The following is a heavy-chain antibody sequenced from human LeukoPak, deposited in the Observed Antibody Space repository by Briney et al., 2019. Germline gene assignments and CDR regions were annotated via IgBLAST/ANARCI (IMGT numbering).Heavy chain of an antibody. V-gene: IGHV3-48*03. Sequence: GSLRLSRAASGFTFSSYEMKWVRQAPGKGLEWVSSISSSGNTIYYADSVKGRFTISRDNAKNSLYLQMNSLRAEDTAVYYCASLRGYHFDYWGQGTLVTVSS. CDR1: GFTFSSYE. D-gene: IGHD5-18*01. J-gene: IGHJ4*02. CDR2: ISSSGNTI. CDR3: ASLRGYHFDY.